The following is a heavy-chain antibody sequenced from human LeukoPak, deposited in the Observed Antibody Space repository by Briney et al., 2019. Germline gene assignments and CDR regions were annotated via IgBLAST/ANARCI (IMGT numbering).Heavy chain of an antibody. V-gene: IGHV4-39*01. Sequence: SETLSLTCTVSGGSISSYYWGWIRQPPGKGLEWIGSIYYSGGTYYKPSLKSRVTISVDTSKNQFSLKLSSVTAADTAVYFCARRGSTLDAFDIWGQGTMVTVSS. CDR3: ARRGSTLDAFDI. J-gene: IGHJ3*02. CDR2: IYYSGGT. D-gene: IGHD2-2*01. CDR1: GGSISSYY.